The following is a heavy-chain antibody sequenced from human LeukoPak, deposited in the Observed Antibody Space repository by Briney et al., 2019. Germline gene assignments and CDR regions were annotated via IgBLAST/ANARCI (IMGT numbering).Heavy chain of an antibody. CDR2: IYYSGST. J-gene: IGHJ6*02. Sequence: SETLSLTCTVSGGSISSYYWSWIRQPPGKGLEWIGYIYYSGSTNYNPSLKSRVTISVDTSKNQFSLKLSSVTAADTAVYYCARARYCSSTSCYHYGMDVWGQGTTVTVS. CDR1: GGSISSYY. CDR3: ARARYCSSTSCYHYGMDV. D-gene: IGHD2-2*01. V-gene: IGHV4-59*01.